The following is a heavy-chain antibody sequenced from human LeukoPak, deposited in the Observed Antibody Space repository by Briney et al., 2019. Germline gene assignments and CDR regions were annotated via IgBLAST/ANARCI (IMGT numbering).Heavy chain of an antibody. Sequence: GRSLRLSCAASGFTFSSYAMHWVRQAPGKGLEWVAVISYDGSNKYYADSVKGRFTISRDNSKNTLYLQMNSLRAEDTAVYYCARAGTVTLLDYWGQGTLVTVSS. J-gene: IGHJ4*02. CDR3: ARAGTVTLLDY. V-gene: IGHV3-30-3*01. CDR2: ISYDGSNK. D-gene: IGHD4-17*01. CDR1: GFTFSSYA.